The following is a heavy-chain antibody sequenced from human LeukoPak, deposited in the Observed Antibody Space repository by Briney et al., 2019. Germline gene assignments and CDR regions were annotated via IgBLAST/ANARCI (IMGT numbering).Heavy chain of an antibody. CDR1: GGPIISHY. CDR3: ARLQWRFDP. CDR2: ISNSGST. Sequence: SETLSLTCSVSGGPIISHYWSWIRQPPGKGLEWIGYISNSGSTDYNPSLRSRVTISINTSKNQFSLKLTSVTAADTAVYYCARLQWRFDPWRQGTLVTVSS. V-gene: IGHV4-59*08. D-gene: IGHD6-19*01. J-gene: IGHJ5*02.